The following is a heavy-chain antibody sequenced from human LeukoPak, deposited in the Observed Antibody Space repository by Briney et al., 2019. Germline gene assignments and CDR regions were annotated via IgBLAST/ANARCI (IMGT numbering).Heavy chain of an antibody. CDR1: GGSISSSSYY. J-gene: IGHJ4*02. Sequence: KPSETLSLTCTVSGGSISSSSYYWGWIRQPPGKGLEWIGSIYYSGSTYYNPSLKSRVTISVDTSKNQFSLKLSSVTAADTAVYYCARQIYCGGDCYSGFDYWGRGTLVTVSS. CDR2: IYYSGST. V-gene: IGHV4-39*01. CDR3: ARQIYCGGDCYSGFDY. D-gene: IGHD2-21*01.